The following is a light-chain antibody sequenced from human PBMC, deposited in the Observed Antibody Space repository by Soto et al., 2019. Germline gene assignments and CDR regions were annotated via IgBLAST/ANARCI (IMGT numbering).Light chain of an antibody. CDR2: GAS. Sequence: DIVLTQFPGTLSLSPGERATLSCRASQSVDSRYLAWYQQKPGQAPRLLIYGASNRPGGIPERFSGSGSGADFTLTISRLEPEDSAVYYCQHYGSSPYTFGQGTKLEIK. V-gene: IGKV3-20*01. CDR1: QSVDSRY. CDR3: QHYGSSPYT. J-gene: IGKJ2*01.